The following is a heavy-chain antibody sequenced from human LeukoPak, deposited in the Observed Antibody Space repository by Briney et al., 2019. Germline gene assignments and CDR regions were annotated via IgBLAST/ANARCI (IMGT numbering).Heavy chain of an antibody. Sequence: ASVKVSCKASGYTFTGYYMHWVRQAPGQGLEWMGWINPNSGGTNYAQKFQGRVTMTRDTSISTAYMELSRLRSDDTAVYYCARFLSDYGDYGGSDAPGGFDYWGQGTLVTVSS. CDR2: INPNSGGT. D-gene: IGHD4-17*01. CDR3: ARFLSDYGDYGGSDAPGGFDY. V-gene: IGHV1-2*02. J-gene: IGHJ4*02. CDR1: GYTFTGYY.